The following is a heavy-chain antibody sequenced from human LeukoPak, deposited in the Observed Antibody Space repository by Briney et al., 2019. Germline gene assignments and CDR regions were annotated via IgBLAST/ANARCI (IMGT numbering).Heavy chain of an antibody. Sequence: GGSLRLSCAASGFTFSSYAMSWVRQAPGKGLEWVSAISGSGGSTYYADSVKGRFTISRDNSKNMLYLQMNSLRAEDTAVYYCAKDSPITMVRGVYGMDVWGQGTTVTVSS. CDR2: ISGSGGST. CDR3: AKDSPITMVRGVYGMDV. D-gene: IGHD3-10*01. CDR1: GFTFSSYA. J-gene: IGHJ6*02. V-gene: IGHV3-23*01.